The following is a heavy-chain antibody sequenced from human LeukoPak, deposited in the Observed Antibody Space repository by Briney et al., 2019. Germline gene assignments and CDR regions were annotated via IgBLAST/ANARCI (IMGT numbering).Heavy chain of an antibody. CDR1: VYTFTSYS. Sequence: ASVKVSCTASVYTFTSYSISWVRQAPGQGLEWMGWISAYNVNTNDAQKLQGRVTMTTDTSTTTAYMELRSLRSDDTAVYYCARVPVSGPGARFDYWGQGTLVTVSS. CDR2: ISAYNVNT. J-gene: IGHJ4*02. V-gene: IGHV1-18*01. D-gene: IGHD4-11*01. CDR3: ARVPVSGPGARFDY.